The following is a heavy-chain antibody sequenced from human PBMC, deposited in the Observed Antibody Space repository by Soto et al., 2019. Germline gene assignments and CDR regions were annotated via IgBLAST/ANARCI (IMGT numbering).Heavy chain of an antibody. J-gene: IGHJ4*02. CDR2: ISSGGGST. Sequence: EVHLLESGGGLVQPGGSLRLSCAASGFTFSSSAMSWVRQAPGKGLEWVSTISSGGGSTYYADSVQGRFTISRDNSKNTLFLQMNSLRAEDTAIYYWARYYYVSGSRGFDYWGQGTLVTVSS. CDR1: GFTFSSSA. D-gene: IGHD3-10*01. V-gene: IGHV3-23*01. CDR3: ARYYYVSGSRGFDY.